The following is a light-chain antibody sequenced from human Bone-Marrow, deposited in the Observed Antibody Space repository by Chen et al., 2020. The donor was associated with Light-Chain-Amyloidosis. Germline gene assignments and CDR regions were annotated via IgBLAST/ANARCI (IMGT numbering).Light chain of an antibody. CDR2: RDT. CDR3: QSADSSGTYEVI. CDR1: DLPTKY. V-gene: IGLV3-25*03. Sequence: SYELTQPPPVTVSPGPTARITCSGDDLPTKYAYWYQQKPGQAPVLVIHRDTERPSGISERFSGSSSGTTATLTISGVQAEDEADYHCQSADSSGTYEVIFGGGTNLTVL. J-gene: IGLJ2*01.